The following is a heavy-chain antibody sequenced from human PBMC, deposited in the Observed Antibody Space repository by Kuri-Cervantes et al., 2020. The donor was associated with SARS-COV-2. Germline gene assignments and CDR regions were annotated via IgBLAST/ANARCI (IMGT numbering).Heavy chain of an antibody. CDR2: TSAYNGNT. V-gene: IGHV1-18*04. CDR1: GYTFTSYG. CDR3: ATKEGTDAFDI. Sequence: ASVKVSCKASGYTFTSYGISWVRQAPGQGLEWMGWTSAYNGNTNYAQKFQGRVTITADESTSTAYMELSSLRSEDTAVYYCATKEGTDAFDIWGQGTMVTVSS. J-gene: IGHJ3*02.